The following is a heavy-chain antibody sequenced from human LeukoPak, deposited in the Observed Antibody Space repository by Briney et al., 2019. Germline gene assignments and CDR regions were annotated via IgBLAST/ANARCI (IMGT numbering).Heavy chain of an antibody. CDR2: IRSKAYGGTT. Sequence: GGSLRLSCTASGFTFGDYAMSWGRQAPGKGLEWVGFIRSKAYGGTTEYAASVKGRFTISRDDSKSIAYLQMNSLKTEDTAVYYCTRDPGCSSTSCYVYYYYYMDVWGKGTTVTVSS. D-gene: IGHD2-2*01. CDR1: GFTFGDYA. J-gene: IGHJ6*03. V-gene: IGHV3-49*04. CDR3: TRDPGCSSTSCYVYYYYYMDV.